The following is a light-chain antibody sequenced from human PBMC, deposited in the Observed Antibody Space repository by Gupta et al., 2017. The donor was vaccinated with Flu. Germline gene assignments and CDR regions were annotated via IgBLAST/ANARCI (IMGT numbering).Light chain of an antibody. CDR2: KAS. V-gene: IGKV1-5*03. CDR1: QSISSW. Sequence: DIQMTQSPSTLSASVGDRVTITCRASQSISSWLAWYQQKPGKAPKLLIYKASSLESGVPSRFSGSGSGTEFTLTISSLQPDDFATYYCQQDSTYLYTFGQGTKLEIK. CDR3: QQDSTYLYT. J-gene: IGKJ2*01.